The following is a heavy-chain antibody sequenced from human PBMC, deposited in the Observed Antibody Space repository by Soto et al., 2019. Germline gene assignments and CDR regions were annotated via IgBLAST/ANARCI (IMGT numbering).Heavy chain of an antibody. J-gene: IGHJ4*02. V-gene: IGHV3-21*01. CDR1: GFTFSTYS. Sequence: GSLRLSCAASGFTFSTYSMNWVRQAPGKGLEWVSYISSSSTYIYYADSVKARFTISRDNAKNSLYLQMNSLRAEDTAVYYCLIAVAGSFAPDYWGQGTLVTVSS. CDR3: LIAVAGSFAPDY. D-gene: IGHD6-19*01. CDR2: ISSSSTYI.